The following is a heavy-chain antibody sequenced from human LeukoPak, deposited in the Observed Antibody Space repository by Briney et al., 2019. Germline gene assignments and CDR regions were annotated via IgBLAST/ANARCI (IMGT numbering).Heavy chain of an antibody. V-gene: IGHV4-39*01. CDR1: GGSTSSSNYY. Sequence: PSETLSLTCTVSGGSTSSSNYYWGWIRQPPGKGLEWIGGIHYSGNTYYNPSLKSRVTISIDTSKNQFSLKLSSVTAADTAVYYCARLGAGPTYYDFWSGYSSFYFDYWGQGTLVTVSS. CDR2: IHYSGNT. J-gene: IGHJ4*02. D-gene: IGHD3-3*01. CDR3: ARLGAGPTYYDFWSGYSSFYFDY.